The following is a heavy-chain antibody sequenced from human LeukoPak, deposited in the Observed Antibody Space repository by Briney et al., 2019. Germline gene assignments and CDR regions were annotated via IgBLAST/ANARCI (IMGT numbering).Heavy chain of an antibody. CDR3: ASYQYCTNGVCYRAFDY. D-gene: IGHD2-8*01. Sequence: SETLSLTCAVYGGSFSGYYWSWIRQPPGKGLEWIGEINHRGRTNYNPSLQSRVTISIDTSTNQFSLKLSSVTAADTAVYYCASYQYCTNGVCYRAFDYWGQGTLVTVPS. CDR1: GGSFSGYY. V-gene: IGHV4-34*01. J-gene: IGHJ4*02. CDR2: INHRGRT.